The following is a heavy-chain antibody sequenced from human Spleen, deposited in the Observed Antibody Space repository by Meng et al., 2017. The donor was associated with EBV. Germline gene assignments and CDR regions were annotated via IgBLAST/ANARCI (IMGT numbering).Heavy chain of an antibody. V-gene: IGHV4-4*02. CDR2: IYHSGTT. CDR1: GCSISDNYW. D-gene: IGHD3-3*01. J-gene: IGHJ4*01. CDR3: TRLGGSFDFWI. Sequence: QVHLQESGRGLVKPSGTPSLSCAVSGCSISDNYWWSWVRQVPGKGLEWIGEIYHSGTTSTNPSLRSRITLSLDKSKNEFSLQLNSVTAADTAIYFCTRLGGSFDFWIWGHGTLVTVSS.